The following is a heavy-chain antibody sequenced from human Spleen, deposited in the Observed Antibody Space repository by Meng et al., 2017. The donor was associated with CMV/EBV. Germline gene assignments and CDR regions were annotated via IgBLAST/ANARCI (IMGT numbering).Heavy chain of an antibody. CDR2: ISNDGRKK. D-gene: IGHD6-6*01. CDR3: ARELGQLGPPNY. CDR1: GINLSSND. V-gene: IGHV3-30*04. J-gene: IGHJ4*02. Sequence: CEGDGINLSSNDKHRVREGAGKGLEWGEDISNDGRKKYYEEEVKGRFTIYRDNSKNKLYLQMNSLRAEDTAVYYCARELGQLGPPNYWGQGTLVTVSS.